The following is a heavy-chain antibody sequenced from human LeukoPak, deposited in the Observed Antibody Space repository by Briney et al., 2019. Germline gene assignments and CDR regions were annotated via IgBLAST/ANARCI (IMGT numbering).Heavy chain of an antibody. CDR1: GYIFTGYY. V-gene: IGHV1-2*02. D-gene: IGHD3-3*01. CDR2: INPNSGGT. J-gene: IGHJ4*02. CDR3: ARGDYDFWSGYYLGYFDY. Sequence: ASVKVSCKASGYIFTGYYIHWVRQAPAQGLEWMGWINPNSGGTNYAQNFQGRVTMTRDTSISTAYMELSRLTSDDTAVYYCARGDYDFWSGYYLGYFDYWGQGTLVTVSS.